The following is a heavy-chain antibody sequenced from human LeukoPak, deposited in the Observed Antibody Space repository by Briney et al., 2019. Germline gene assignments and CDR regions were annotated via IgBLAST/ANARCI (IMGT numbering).Heavy chain of an antibody. D-gene: IGHD6-19*01. CDR3: ASTKAGVFDN. CDR1: GGSISLYF. J-gene: IGHJ4*02. CDR2: IYTTGNT. V-gene: IGHV4-4*07. Sequence: SETLSLTCTVSGGSISLYFWSWMRQPAGEGLEWVGRIYTTGNTNYNPSLKSRVTMSIDTSKNLFSLNMTPVTAADTAVYFCASTKAGVFDNWGQGALVTVSS.